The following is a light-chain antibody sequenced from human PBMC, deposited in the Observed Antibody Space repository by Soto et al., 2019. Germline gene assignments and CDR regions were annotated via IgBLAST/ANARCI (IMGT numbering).Light chain of an antibody. CDR3: QQYNSYNT. Sequence: DIQMTQSPSTLSASVGDRVTITCRASQSISGWLAWYQQKPGKAPKLLIYKASTLESGVPSRFSGSGFGTEFTLTISSLQPDDFATYYCQQYNSYNTFGQGTKLDIK. V-gene: IGKV1-5*03. CDR2: KAS. CDR1: QSISGW. J-gene: IGKJ2*01.